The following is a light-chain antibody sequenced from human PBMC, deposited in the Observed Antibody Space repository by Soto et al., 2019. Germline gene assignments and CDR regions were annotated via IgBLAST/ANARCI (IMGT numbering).Light chain of an antibody. CDR2: GNS. CDR1: SSNIGAGYD. J-gene: IGLJ1*01. Sequence: QSVLTQPPSVSGAPGQRVTISCTGSSSNIGAGYDVHWYQQLPGTAPKLLIYGNSNRPSGVPDRFSGSKSGTSASLAITGRQDADEDDDYCQSYDSSLSGYVFGTGTKLTVL. CDR3: QSYDSSLSGYV. V-gene: IGLV1-40*01.